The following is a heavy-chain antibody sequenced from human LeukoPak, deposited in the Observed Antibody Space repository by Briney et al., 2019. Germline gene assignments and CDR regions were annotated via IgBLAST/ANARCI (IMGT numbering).Heavy chain of an antibody. CDR3: ARDLGSGSLHY. Sequence: ASVKVSCKASGYTFTSHAIHWVRQAPGQRLEWLGWINTGNGDTRYSQTFQGRVTITSDTPAGTAYMELSSLRSEDTAVYYCARDLGSGSLHYWGQGTLVTVSS. V-gene: IGHV1-3*04. CDR1: GYTFTSHA. J-gene: IGHJ4*02. D-gene: IGHD1-26*01. CDR2: INTGNGDT.